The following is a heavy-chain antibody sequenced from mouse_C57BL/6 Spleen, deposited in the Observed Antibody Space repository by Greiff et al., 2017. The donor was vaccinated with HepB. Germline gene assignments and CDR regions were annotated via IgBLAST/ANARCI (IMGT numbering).Heavy chain of an antibody. CDR1: FFSLTSYF. CDR3: AKNYYDYGAWFAY. Sequence: SLPFLFSPSHILSITFTFSFFSLTSYFLILFLHPPLNFLEWLGVIFCYFITNYHSALISRLSISKDNSKSQVFLKLNSLQTDDTATYYCAKNYYDYGAWFAYWGQGTLVTVSA. V-gene: IGHV2-3*01. D-gene: IGHD2-4*01. J-gene: IGHJ3*01. CDR2: IFCYFIT.